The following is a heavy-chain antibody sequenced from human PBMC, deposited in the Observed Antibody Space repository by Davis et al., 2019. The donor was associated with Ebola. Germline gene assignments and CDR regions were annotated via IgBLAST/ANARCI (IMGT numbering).Heavy chain of an antibody. CDR3: ASTMTTVTTGWFDP. Sequence: ASVKVSCKASGGTFSSYAISWVRQAPGQGLEWMGWLSAYNGNTNYAQKLQGRVTMTTDTSTSTAYMELRNLRSYDTAVYYCASTMTTVTTGWFDPWGQGTLVTVSS. CDR2: LSAYNGNT. V-gene: IGHV1-18*01. D-gene: IGHD4-17*01. CDR1: GGTFSSYA. J-gene: IGHJ5*02.